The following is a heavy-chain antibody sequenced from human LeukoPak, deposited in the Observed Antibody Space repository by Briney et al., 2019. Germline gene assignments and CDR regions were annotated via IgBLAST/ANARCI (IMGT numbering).Heavy chain of an antibody. Sequence: PGGSLRLSCAASGFTFSTYGMSWVRQAPGKGLEWVSGISWNSGSIGYADSVKGRFTISRDNAKNSLYLQMNSLRAEDTALYYCASSITIFGVVQHWGQGTLVTVSS. J-gene: IGHJ4*02. CDR1: GFTFSTYG. CDR2: ISWNSGSI. D-gene: IGHD3-3*01. CDR3: ASSITIFGVVQH. V-gene: IGHV3-9*01.